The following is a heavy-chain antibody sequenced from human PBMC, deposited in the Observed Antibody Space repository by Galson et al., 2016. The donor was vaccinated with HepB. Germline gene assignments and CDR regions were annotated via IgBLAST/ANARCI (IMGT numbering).Heavy chain of an antibody. CDR2: IWYDGTNK. J-gene: IGHJ6*02. V-gene: IGHV3-33*01. CDR1: GFTFSNYG. Sequence: SLRLSCAASGFTFSNYGMHWVRQAPGKGLEWVAVIWYDGTNKYYSDSVKGRFTISRDNSKNTLYLHMNSLRADDTAIYYCAREGILGEFYYAMDVWGQGTTVTVSS. CDR3: AREGILGEFYYAMDV. D-gene: IGHD1-26*01.